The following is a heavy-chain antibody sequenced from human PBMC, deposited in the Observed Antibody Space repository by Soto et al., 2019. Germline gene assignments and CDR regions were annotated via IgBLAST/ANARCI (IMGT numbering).Heavy chain of an antibody. J-gene: IGHJ4*02. CDR1: GYTFLSYL. CDR2: INPNGGST. Sequence: QVQLVQSGAEVKKPGASVKVSCTASGYTFLSYLIHWMRQAPGQGLEWMGIINPNGGSTNYARKFQGRVTMTRDTSTSTVYMELSRLRSEDTAMSFCYRGSGTQLDSWGQGTLVTVSS. D-gene: IGHD6-19*01. V-gene: IGHV1-46*03. CDR3: YRGSGTQLDS.